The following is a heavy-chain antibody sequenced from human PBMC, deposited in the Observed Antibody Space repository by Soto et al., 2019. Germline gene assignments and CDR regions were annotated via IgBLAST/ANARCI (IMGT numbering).Heavy chain of an antibody. Sequence: GGSLRLSCAASGFTISSYAMSWVRQAQGKGLEWVSAISGSGGSTYYADSVKGRFTISRDNSKNTQYLQMNSPRTEDTAVYYYAYQLEVRDFGYWGKGTLVPVSP. V-gene: IGHV3-23*01. CDR1: GFTISSYA. CDR2: ISGSGGST. D-gene: IGHD1-7*01. CDR3: AYQLEVRDFGY. J-gene: IGHJ4*02.